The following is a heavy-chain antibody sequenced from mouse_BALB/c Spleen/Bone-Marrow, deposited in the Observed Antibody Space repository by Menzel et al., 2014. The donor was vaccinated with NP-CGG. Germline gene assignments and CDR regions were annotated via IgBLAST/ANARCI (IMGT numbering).Heavy chain of an antibody. CDR1: GYTFTDYE. D-gene: IGHD2-2*01. J-gene: IGHJ2*01. Sequence: QVQLQQSGAELVRPGASVTLSCKASGYTFTDYEMHWVKQTPVHGLEWIGAIDPETGGTAYNQKFKGKATLTADKSSSTAYMELRSLTSEDSAVYYCTGRWLRRGFDYWGQGTTLTVSS. CDR2: IDPETGGT. V-gene: IGHV1-15*01. CDR3: TGRWLRRGFDY.